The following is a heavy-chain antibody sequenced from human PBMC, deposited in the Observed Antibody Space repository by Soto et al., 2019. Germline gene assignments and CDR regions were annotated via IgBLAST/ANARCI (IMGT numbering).Heavy chain of an antibody. V-gene: IGHV4-59*01. Sequence: QVQLQESGPGLVKPSETLSLTCTVSGGSISTYYWSWIRQPPGKGLEWIGYIFYSGSTKYNPSLKSRVTISLDMSKNQFSLNVSSVTAADTAVYYCARGRIVAAVNTYFDPWGQGTLVTVSS. CDR1: GGSISTYY. CDR2: IFYSGST. J-gene: IGHJ5*02. D-gene: IGHD6-13*01. CDR3: ARGRIVAAVNTYFDP.